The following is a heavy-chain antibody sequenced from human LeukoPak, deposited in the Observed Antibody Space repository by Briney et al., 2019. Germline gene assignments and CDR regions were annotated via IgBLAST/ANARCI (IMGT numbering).Heavy chain of an antibody. V-gene: IGHV3-48*04. D-gene: IGHD3-16*01. CDR3: ARAIRGSYYYGMDV. CDR1: GFTFSGYG. Sequence: GGSLRLSCAASGFTFSGYGMNWVRQAPGKGLESISYISGGGSTINYADSVRGRFTISRDNAKNSLYLQMNSLRAEDTAVYYCARAIRGSYYYGMDVWGQGTTVTVSS. CDR2: ISGGGSTI. J-gene: IGHJ6*02.